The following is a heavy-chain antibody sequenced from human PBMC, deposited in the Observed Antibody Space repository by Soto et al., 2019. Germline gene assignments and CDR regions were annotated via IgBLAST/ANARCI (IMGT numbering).Heavy chain of an antibody. Sequence: QLQLQESGSGLVRPSQTLSLTCAVSGGSISSGGYSWNWIRQPPGKGLEWIGYIYHSGSTLYNPSLKSRLXXXVXXSKNQCSLKLSSVTAADTAVYYCARDQLEGNWFDPWRQGTLVTVSS. CDR2: IYHSGST. CDR3: ARDQLEGNWFDP. D-gene: IGHD1-1*01. J-gene: IGHJ5*02. V-gene: IGHV4-30-2*01. CDR1: GGSISSGGYS.